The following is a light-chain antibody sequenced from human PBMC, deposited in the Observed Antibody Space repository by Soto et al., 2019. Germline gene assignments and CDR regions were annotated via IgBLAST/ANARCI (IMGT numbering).Light chain of an antibody. CDR2: ESS. Sequence: EIVLTQSPATLSLSPGERATLSCRASQNVANYLDWYQQKPGQAPRLLIYESSNRATGIAARFSGSGSGTDFTLTISSLEPEDFAVYYCQQRSNWPPEITFGQGTRLEI. J-gene: IGKJ5*01. CDR1: QNVANY. V-gene: IGKV3-11*01. CDR3: QQRSNWPPEIT.